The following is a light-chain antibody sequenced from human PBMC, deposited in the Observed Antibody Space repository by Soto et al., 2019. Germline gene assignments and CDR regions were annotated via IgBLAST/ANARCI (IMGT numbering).Light chain of an antibody. V-gene: IGKV1-27*01. J-gene: IGKJ3*01. CDR3: QKYNFAPFT. CDR2: SAS. CDR1: QGIGKS. Sequence: DMPMTQSPSSLSASVGDRVTITCRASQGIGKSLAWFQQRPGKPPKVLIHSASTLYSGVPSRFSGSGSGTDFTVTINSLQPEDFEVYFCQKYNFAPFTFGPGTRVDI.